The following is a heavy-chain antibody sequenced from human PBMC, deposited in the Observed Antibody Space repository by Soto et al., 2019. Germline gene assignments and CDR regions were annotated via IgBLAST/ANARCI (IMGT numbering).Heavy chain of an antibody. CDR3: ARYDILTGLDAFDI. D-gene: IGHD3-9*01. Sequence: SETLSLTCTVSGGSISSSSYYWGWIRQPPGKGLEWIGSIYYSGSTYYNPSLKSRVTISVDTSKNQFSLKLSSVTAADTAVYYCARYDILTGLDAFDIWGQGTMVTVSS. J-gene: IGHJ3*02. CDR1: GGSISSSSYY. CDR2: IYYSGST. V-gene: IGHV4-39*01.